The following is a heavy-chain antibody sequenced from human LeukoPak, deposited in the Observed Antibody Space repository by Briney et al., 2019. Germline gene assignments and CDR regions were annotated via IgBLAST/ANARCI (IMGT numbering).Heavy chain of an antibody. CDR2: ISGSGGST. J-gene: IGHJ6*02. V-gene: IGHV3-23*01. D-gene: IGHD4-17*01. Sequence: GGSLRLSCAASGFTFSSYAMSWVRQAPGKGLEWVSAISGSGGSTYYADSVKGRFTISRDNSKNTLYLQMNSLRAEDTAVYYCAKDQYGDYRHYGMDVWGQGTTVTVSS. CDR1: GFTFSSYA. CDR3: AKDQYGDYRHYGMDV.